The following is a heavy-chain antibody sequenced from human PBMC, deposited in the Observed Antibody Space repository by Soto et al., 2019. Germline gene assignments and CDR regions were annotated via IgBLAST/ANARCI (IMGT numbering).Heavy chain of an antibody. CDR3: STELGEIPESPFDA. J-gene: IGHJ4*02. V-gene: IGHV1-69*01. CDR1: GVTFSSET. Sequence: QVQLVQSGADVKKPGSSVKVSCQASGVTFSSETLGWVRQAPGQGLEWVGGIIPLCGTASYAKKFQGRVTRTSDESTSTVYMEMSSMRYEYTALYFCSTELGEIPESPFDACGQGTLVTVSS. D-gene: IGHD1-26*01. CDR2: IIPLCGTA.